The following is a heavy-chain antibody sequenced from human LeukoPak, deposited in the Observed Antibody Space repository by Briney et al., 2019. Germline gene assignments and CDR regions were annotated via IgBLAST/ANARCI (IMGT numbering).Heavy chain of an antibody. CDR3: SRDGSGSYGGNRFLDY. J-gene: IGHJ4*02. V-gene: IGHV3-49*03. CDR2: IISKAYGETT. D-gene: IGHD4-23*01. Sequence: PGGSLRLSCTASGFTFGDYAMSWFRQAPGKGLEWVAFIISKAYGETTEYAASVKGRFTISRDDSKRIAYLQMSSLESEDTAVYLCSRDGSGSYGGNRFLDYWGQGTLVTVSS. CDR1: GFTFGDYA.